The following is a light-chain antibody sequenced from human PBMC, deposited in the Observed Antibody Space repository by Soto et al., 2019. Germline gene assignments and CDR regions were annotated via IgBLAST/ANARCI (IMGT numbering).Light chain of an antibody. CDR1: SGHSSYA. CDR2: LNSDGSH. Sequence: QPVLTQSPSASASLGASVKLTCTLSSGHSSYAIAWHQQQPEKGHRYLMKLNSDGSHSKGDGIPDRFSGSSSGAERYLTFSSLQSEDEADYYCQTWATGIVVFGGGTKLTVL. CDR3: QTWATGIVV. V-gene: IGLV4-69*01. J-gene: IGLJ2*01.